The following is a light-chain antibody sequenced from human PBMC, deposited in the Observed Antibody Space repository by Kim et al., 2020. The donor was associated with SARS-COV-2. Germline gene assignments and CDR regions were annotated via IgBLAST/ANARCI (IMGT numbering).Light chain of an antibody. CDR2: DAS. CDR3: QQRSNWYT. V-gene: IGKV3-11*01. CDR1: QSVGSY. J-gene: IGKJ2*01. Sequence: EIVLTQSPVTLSLSPGDRATLSCRASQSVGSYLAWYQQKPGQAPRLLIYDASNRATGIPARFSGSGSGTDFTLTISSLEPEDFAVYYCQQRSNWYTFGQGTKLEIK.